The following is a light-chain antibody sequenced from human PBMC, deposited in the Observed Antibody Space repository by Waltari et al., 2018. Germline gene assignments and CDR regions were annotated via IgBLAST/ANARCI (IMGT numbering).Light chain of an antibody. J-gene: IGKJ3*01. CDR1: KRISSY. CDR2: AAS. CDR3: QHAYSLFT. Sequence: DIHINESPSFLSSSVGDRVTITCRASKRISSYLKWYQMKPRRAPELLFYAASSVQSGVPSRCSGSGSGTEFTLTISRLQPDDFATYYCQHAYSLFTFGPGTKVDFK. V-gene: IGKV1-39*01.